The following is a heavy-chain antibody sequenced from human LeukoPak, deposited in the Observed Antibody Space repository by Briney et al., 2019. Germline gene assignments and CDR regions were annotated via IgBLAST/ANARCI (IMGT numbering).Heavy chain of an antibody. D-gene: IGHD3-22*01. CDR3: VRLRRNSDTTGFYYYYDF. Sequence: GGSLRLSCAASGFTFSSYSMNWVRQAPGKGLEWVSSISVRSNYIYYADSVRGRFRISRDDARDSLYLQMNSLRAEDTAVYYCVRLRRNSDTTGFYYYYDFWGQGTLVTVSS. J-gene: IGHJ4*02. CDR2: ISVRSNYI. CDR1: GFTFSSYS. V-gene: IGHV3-21*01.